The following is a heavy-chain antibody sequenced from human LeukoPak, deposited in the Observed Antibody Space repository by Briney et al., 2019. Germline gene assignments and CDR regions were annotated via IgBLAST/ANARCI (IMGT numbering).Heavy chain of an antibody. V-gene: IGHV3-30*04. D-gene: IGHD6-19*01. CDR1: GFTFSSYA. J-gene: IGHJ4*02. CDR3: ARDGGSAWFLDY. Sequence: PGGSLRLSCAASGFTFSSYAMHWVRQAPGKGLEWVAVISYDGSNKYYADSVKGRFTITRDNAKNSLYLQVNSLRAEDTAVYYCARDGGSAWFLDYWGQGTLVTVSS. CDR2: ISYDGSNK.